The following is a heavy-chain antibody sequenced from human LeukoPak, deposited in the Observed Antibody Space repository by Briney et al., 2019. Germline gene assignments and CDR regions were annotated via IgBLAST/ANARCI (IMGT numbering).Heavy chain of an antibody. CDR3: ARHIGPDGPPGDY. CDR2: IDPSDSYT. CDR1: GYSFTSYR. Sequence: GESLKISCKGSGYSFTSYRISWVRQMPGKGLGWMGRIDPSDSYTNYSPSFQGHVTISADKSISTAYLQWSSLKASDTAMYYCARHIGPDGPPGDYWGQGTLVTVSS. V-gene: IGHV5-10-1*01. D-gene: IGHD5-24*01. J-gene: IGHJ4*02.